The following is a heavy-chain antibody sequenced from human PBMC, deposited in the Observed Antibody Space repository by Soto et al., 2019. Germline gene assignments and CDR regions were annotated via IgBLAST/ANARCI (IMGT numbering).Heavy chain of an antibody. V-gene: IGHV4-34*01. CDR3: ARNIAAAGTGYYGMDV. Sequence: PETLSLTCPVFGASFCGYSWSWIRQPPGKGLEWIGAIHHSGSTNYNPSPKNRVTISVDTSKNQLSLKLSSVTAADTAVYYCARNIAAAGTGYYGMDVWGQGTTVTV. CDR1: GASFCGYS. J-gene: IGHJ6*02. CDR2: IHHSGST. D-gene: IGHD6-13*01.